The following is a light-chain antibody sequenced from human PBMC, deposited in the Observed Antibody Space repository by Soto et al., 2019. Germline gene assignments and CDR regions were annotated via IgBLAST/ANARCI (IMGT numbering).Light chain of an antibody. V-gene: IGLV1-40*01. CDR1: SSNIGAGYD. J-gene: IGLJ2*01. CDR3: QSYDSSLSVV. CDR2: GTS. Sequence: QSVLTQPPSVSGAPGQRVTISCTGSSSNIGAGYDVHWYQQLPGTAPKLLIYGTSNRPSGVPDRFSGSKSGTSASLAITGLQAEDVADYYCQSYDSSLSVVFGGGTQLTVL.